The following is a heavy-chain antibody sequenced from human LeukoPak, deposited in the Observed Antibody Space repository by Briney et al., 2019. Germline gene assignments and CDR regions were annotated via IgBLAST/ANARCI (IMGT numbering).Heavy chain of an antibody. CDR3: ARERGEIAAARSDFDY. CDR2: IYHSGST. CDR1: GGSISSSNW. J-gene: IGHJ4*02. V-gene: IGHV4-4*02. Sequence: SETLSLTCAVSGGSISSSNWWSWVRQPPGKGLEWIGEIYHSGSTNYNPSLKSRVTISVDKSKNQFSLKLSSVTAADTAVYYCARERGEIAAARSDFDYWGQGTLVTVSS. D-gene: IGHD6-13*01.